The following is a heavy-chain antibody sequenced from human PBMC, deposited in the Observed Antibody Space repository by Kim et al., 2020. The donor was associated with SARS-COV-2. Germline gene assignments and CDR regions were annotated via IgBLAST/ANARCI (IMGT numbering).Heavy chain of an antibody. CDR2: SSSYT. D-gene: IGHD3-10*01. Sequence: SSSYTNDADSVKGRFTISRDNAKNALYLQMNSLRAEDTAVYYCARVRGEVWGQGTLVTVSS. V-gene: IGHV3-11*05. CDR3: ARVRGEV. J-gene: IGHJ4*02.